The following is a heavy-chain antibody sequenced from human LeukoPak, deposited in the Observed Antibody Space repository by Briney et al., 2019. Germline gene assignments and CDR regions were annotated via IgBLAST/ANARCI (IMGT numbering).Heavy chain of an antibody. J-gene: IGHJ4*02. V-gene: IGHV1-3*01. Sequence: KFQGRVTITRDTSASTAYMELSSLRSEDTAVYYCASGNIRFGEPQGDYWGQGTLVTVSS. D-gene: IGHD3-10*01. CDR3: ASGNIRFGEPQGDY.